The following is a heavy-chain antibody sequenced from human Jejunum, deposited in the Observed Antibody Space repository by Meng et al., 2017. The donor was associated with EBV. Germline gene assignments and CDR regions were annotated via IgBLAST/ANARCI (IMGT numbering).Heavy chain of an antibody. Sequence: QVQLVQSGLWLKKPGASVKVSCKASGYPFSRYAMNWVRQAPGQGLEWMGWINTRTGNPAYAQGFTGRFVFSLDTSVSTAYLQISSLKAEDTAVYYCASDISTATFGYWGQGTLVTVSS. CDR1: GYPFSRYA. D-gene: IGHD2-21*02. J-gene: IGHJ4*02. V-gene: IGHV7-4-1*02. CDR2: INTRTGNP. CDR3: ASDISTATFGY.